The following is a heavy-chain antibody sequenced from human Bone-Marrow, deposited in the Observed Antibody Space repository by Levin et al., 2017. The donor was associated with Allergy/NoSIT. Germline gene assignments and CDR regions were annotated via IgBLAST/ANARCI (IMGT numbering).Heavy chain of an antibody. CDR2: IGASGGKT. V-gene: IGHV3-23*01. Sequence: GGSLRLSCVGSEFTFSIYVMSWVRQAPGKGLEWVSVIGASGGKTYYTDSVKGRFTISRDDSRNTLYLDMSSLRADDTAVYYCAKDHYFGSGVTAFDIWGQGTLVTVSS. CDR1: EFTFSIYV. D-gene: IGHD3-10*01. J-gene: IGHJ3*02. CDR3: AKDHYFGSGVTAFDI.